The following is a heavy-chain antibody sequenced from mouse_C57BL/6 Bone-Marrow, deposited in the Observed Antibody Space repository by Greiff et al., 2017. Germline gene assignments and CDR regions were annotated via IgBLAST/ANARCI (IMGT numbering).Heavy chain of an antibody. CDR1: GFTFSSYA. D-gene: IGHD1-1*01. CDR2: ISDGGSYT. V-gene: IGHV5-4*01. Sequence: EVQLVESGGGLVKPGGSLKLSCAASGFTFSSYAMSWVRQTPEKRLEWVATISDGGSYTYYPDNVKGRFTISRDNAKNNLYLQMSHLKSEDTAMYYCARDWTVVALYWSVDVWGTGTTVTVSS. CDR3: ARDWTVVALYWSVDV. J-gene: IGHJ1*03.